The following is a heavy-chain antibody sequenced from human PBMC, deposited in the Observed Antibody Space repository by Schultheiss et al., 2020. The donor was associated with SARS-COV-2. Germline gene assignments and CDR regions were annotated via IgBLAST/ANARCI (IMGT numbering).Heavy chain of an antibody. CDR2: ISSSSSYT. D-gene: IGHD4-17*01. V-gene: IGHV3-11*06. CDR1: GFTFSDYY. J-gene: IGHJ2*01. CDR3: AREGGPGNENYDYGDYGYFDL. Sequence: GGSLRLSCAASGFTFSDYYMSWIRQAPGKGLEWVSYISSSSSYTNYADSVKGRFTISRDNAKNSLYLQMNSLRAEDTAVYYCAREGGPGNENYDYGDYGYFDLWGRGTLVTVSS.